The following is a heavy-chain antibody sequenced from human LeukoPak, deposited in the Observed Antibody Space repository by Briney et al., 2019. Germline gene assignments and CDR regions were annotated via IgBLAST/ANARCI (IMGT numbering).Heavy chain of an antibody. CDR1: GFTFSSYA. CDR3: ARDLNWETY. V-gene: IGHV3-7*01. D-gene: IGHD1-1*01. Sequence: GGSLRLSCAASGFTFSSYAMSWVRQAPGKGLEWVANIEPDGSQIYYVDSVKGRFTISRDNAKNSLYLQMNSLRAEDTAVYYCARDLNWETYWGQGTLVTVSS. CDR2: IEPDGSQI. J-gene: IGHJ4*02.